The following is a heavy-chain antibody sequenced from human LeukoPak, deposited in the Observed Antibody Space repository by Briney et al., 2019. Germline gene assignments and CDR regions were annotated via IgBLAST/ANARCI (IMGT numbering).Heavy chain of an antibody. CDR1: GYTFTGYY. J-gene: IGHJ6*02. Sequence: ASVKVSCKASGYTFTGYYMHWVRQAPGQGLEWMGWINPNSGGTNYVQKFQGRVTMTRDTSISTAYMELSRLRSDDTAVYYCASWRPRGSGYLSYYYYYGMDVWGQGTTVTVSS. CDR2: INPNSGGT. CDR3: ASWRPRGSGYLSYYYYYGMDV. V-gene: IGHV1-2*02. D-gene: IGHD3-3*01.